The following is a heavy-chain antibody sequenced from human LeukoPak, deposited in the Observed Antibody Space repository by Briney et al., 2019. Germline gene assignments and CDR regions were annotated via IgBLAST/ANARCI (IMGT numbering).Heavy chain of an antibody. CDR1: GYTFTSYA. CDR2: INAGNGNT. CDR3: ARDYYYGSGSYSRRVDY. V-gene: IGHV1-3*01. J-gene: IGHJ4*02. Sequence: ASVKVSYKASGYTFTSYAMHWVRQAPGQRLEWMGWINAGNGNTKYSQKFQGRVTITRDTSASTAYMELSSLRSEDTAVYYCARDYYYGSGSYSRRVDYWGQGTLVTVSS. D-gene: IGHD3-10*01.